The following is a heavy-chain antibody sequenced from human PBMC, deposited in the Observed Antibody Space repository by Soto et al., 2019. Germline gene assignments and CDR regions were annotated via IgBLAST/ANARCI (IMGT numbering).Heavy chain of an antibody. V-gene: IGHV1-69*01. CDR1: GGTFSSYA. CDR3: ARVAVAGSGYFDY. D-gene: IGHD6-19*01. Sequence: QVQLVQSAAEVKKPGSSVKVSCKASGGTFSSYAISWVRQAPGQGLEWMGGIIPIFGTANYAQKFQVRVTITADESTSTAYMELSRLRCEDTAVDSCARVAVAGSGYFDYWGQGTLVTVSS. J-gene: IGHJ4*02. CDR2: IIPIFGTA.